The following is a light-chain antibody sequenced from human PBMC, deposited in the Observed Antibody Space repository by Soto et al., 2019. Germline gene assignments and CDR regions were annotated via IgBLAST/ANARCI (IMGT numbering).Light chain of an antibody. CDR1: SSDVGSYNL. V-gene: IGLV2-23*01. Sequence: QSALAQPASVSWSPGQSITISCTGTSSDVGSYNLVSWYQQHPGKAPKLMIYEGSKRPSGVSNRFSGSKSGNTASLTISGLQAEDEADYYCCSYAGNSLYVFGTGTKVTVL. CDR2: EGS. J-gene: IGLJ1*01. CDR3: CSYAGNSLYV.